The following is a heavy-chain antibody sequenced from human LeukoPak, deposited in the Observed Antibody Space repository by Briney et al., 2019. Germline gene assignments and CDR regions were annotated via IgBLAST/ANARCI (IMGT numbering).Heavy chain of an antibody. CDR1: GGSISSSSYY. J-gene: IGHJ4*02. D-gene: IGHD3-3*01. CDR3: AKSATIFGVVTHYCPDY. V-gene: IGHV4-39*01. Sequence: SETLSLTCTVSGGSISSSSYYWGWIRQPPGKGLEWIGSIYFSGSTYYNPSLKSRVTISVDTSKNQFFLKLNSVTAADTAVYYCAKSATIFGVVTHYCPDYWGQGTLVTVSS. CDR2: IYFSGST.